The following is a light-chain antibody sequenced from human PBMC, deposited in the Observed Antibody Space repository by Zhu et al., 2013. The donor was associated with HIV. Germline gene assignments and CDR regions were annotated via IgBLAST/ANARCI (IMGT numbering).Light chain of an antibody. Sequence: DIVLTQSPDTLGSSPGERATLSCRASQSVPSNYLAWFQQKPGQPPRLLLYGSSNRAPGIPDRFSGSGSGTDFTLTITGLEPEDIGMYFCQRFGSSVTWTFGQGTNLEIK. V-gene: IGKV3-20*01. J-gene: IGKJ1*01. CDR2: GSS. CDR3: QRFGSSVTWT. CDR1: QSVPSNY.